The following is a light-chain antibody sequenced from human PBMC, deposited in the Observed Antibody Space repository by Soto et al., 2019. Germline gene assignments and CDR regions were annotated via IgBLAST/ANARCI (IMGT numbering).Light chain of an antibody. CDR1: QSIRNN. Sequence: EVVMTQSPATLSVSPGERASLSCRASQSIRNNLAWYQQRPGQTPTLLIYGASTRAPGVPANFRGSGSGTDFTLTISRLEPEDFAVYYCQQYGSSPFFGGGTKVDIK. CDR2: GAS. CDR3: QQYGSSPF. J-gene: IGKJ4*01. V-gene: IGKV3-20*01.